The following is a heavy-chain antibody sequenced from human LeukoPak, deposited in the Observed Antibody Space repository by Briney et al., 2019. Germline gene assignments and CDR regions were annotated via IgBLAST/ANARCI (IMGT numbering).Heavy chain of an antibody. CDR2: ISTSGGNT. Sequence: GGSLRLSCAASGFMFRSYAMNWVRQAPGKGLEWVSSISTSGGNTYYPDSVKGRFTISRDNSKNTLYLQMNSLRAEDTAVYYCARDQVVVTASRLDYWRQGTLVTVSS. J-gene: IGHJ4*02. CDR3: ARDQVVVTASRLDY. CDR1: GFMFRSYA. V-gene: IGHV3-23*01. D-gene: IGHD2-15*01.